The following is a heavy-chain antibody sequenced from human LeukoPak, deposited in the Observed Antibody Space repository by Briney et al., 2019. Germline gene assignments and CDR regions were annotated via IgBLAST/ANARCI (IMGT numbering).Heavy chain of an antibody. D-gene: IGHD5-18*01. CDR3: ARGPAMVDFDY. Sequence: PSETLSLTCAVYGGSFSGYYWSWIRQPPGKGLEWIGEINHSGSTNYNPSLKSRVTISVDTSKNQFSLKLSSVTAADTAVYYCARGPAMVDFDYWGEGTLVAVSS. J-gene: IGHJ4*02. CDR2: INHSGST. V-gene: IGHV4-34*01. CDR1: GGSFSGYY.